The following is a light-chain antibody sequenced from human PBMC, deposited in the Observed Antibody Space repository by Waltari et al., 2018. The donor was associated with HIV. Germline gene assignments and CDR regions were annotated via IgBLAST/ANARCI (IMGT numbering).Light chain of an antibody. CDR2: GDS. CDR1: QSVTSH. Sequence: EILMTQSPATLSVSPGDRATLSCRASQSVTSHVAWFQQKVGQAPRLLIYGDSTRATGIPARFSGSGSGTEFTLTISSLQSEDFAVYYCQQYTYWPLTFGGGTKVEIK. CDR3: QQYTYWPLT. V-gene: IGKV3-15*01. J-gene: IGKJ4*01.